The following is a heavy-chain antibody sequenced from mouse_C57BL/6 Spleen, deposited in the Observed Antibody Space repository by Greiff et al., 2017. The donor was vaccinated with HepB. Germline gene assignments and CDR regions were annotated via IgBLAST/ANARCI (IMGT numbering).Heavy chain of an antibody. J-gene: IGHJ2*01. CDR2: IYPRSGNT. V-gene: IGHV1-81*01. Sequence: QVQLKESGAELARPGASVKLSCKASGYTFTSYGISWVKQRTGQGLEWIGEIYPRSGNTYYNEKFKGKATLTADKSSSTAYMELRSLTSEDSAVYFCARQIYYGNLYYFDYWGQGTTLTVSS. CDR3: ARQIYYGNLYYFDY. CDR1: GYTFTSYG. D-gene: IGHD2-1*01.